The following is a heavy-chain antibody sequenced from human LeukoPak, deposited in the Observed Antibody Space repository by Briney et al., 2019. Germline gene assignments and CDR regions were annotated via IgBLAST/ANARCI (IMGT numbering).Heavy chain of an antibody. CDR2: ISAYNGNT. CDR3: ARGPPQEDYVWGSYRSDY. J-gene: IGHJ4*02. V-gene: IGHV1-18*01. CDR1: GYTFTSYG. Sequence: ASVKVSCKASGYTFTSYGMSWVRQAPGQGLEWMGWISAYNGNTDYAQKLQGRVTMTTDASTSTAYMELRSLRSDDTAVYYCARGPPQEDYVWGSYRSDYWGQGTLVTVSS. D-gene: IGHD3-16*02.